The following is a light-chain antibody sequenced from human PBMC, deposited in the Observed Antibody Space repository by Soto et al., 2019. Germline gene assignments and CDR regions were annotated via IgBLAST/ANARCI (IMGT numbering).Light chain of an antibody. CDR2: GNS. CDR3: QSYDSTLSGSV. J-gene: IGLJ3*02. CDR1: SSNIGAGYD. V-gene: IGLV1-40*01. Sequence: QSVLTQPPSVSGAPGQRVTISCTGSSSNIGAGYDVHWYQQLPGTAPKLLIYGNSNRPSGVPDRFSGSKSGTSASLAITGLHAEHEADYYSQSYDSTLSGSVFGGGTTLTVL.